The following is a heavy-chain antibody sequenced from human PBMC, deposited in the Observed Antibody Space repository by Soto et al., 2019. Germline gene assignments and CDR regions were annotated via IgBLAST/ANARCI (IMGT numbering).Heavy chain of an antibody. CDR1: GDSIDSASYY. J-gene: IGHJ4*02. Sequence: PSETLSLTCTVSGDSIDSASYYWSLVRQPPGKGLQWIGYIHYTGSTFYNPSLKGRVTFSVDTSKNHFSLNLTSVTAADTAIFYCDRTQVTVAVPELWGQGALVTVSS. CDR3: DRTQVTVAVPEL. CDR2: IHYTGST. D-gene: IGHD2-21*02. V-gene: IGHV4-30-4*01.